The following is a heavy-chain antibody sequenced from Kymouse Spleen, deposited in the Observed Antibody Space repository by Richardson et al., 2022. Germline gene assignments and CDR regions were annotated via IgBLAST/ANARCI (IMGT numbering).Heavy chain of an antibody. Sequence: QLQLQESGPGLVKPSETLSLTCTVSGGSISSSSYYWGWIRQPPGKGLEWIGSIYYSGSTYYNPSLKSRVTISVDTSKNQFSLKLSSVTAADTAVYYCARGGITGTPHFDYWGQGTLVTVSS. V-gene: IGHV4-39*01. CDR1: GGSISSSSYY. J-gene: IGHJ4*02. CDR2: IYYSGST. D-gene: IGHD1-7*01. CDR3: ARGGITGTPHFDY.